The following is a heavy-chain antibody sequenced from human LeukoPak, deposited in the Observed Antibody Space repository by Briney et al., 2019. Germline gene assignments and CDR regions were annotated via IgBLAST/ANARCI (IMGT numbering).Heavy chain of an antibody. J-gene: IGHJ4*02. CDR3: ARDFSARYTIDY. CDR2: IFYDGSSK. CDR1: GFAFNEYN. Sequence: GGSLRLSCAASGFAFNEYNMHWVRQAPGKGLEWVTFIFYDGSSKKEADSVKGRFSISRDNSKNTVYLQMNSLRPEDTAVYYCARDFSARYTIDYWGQRTLVTVSS. V-gene: IGHV3-30*04. D-gene: IGHD5-18*01.